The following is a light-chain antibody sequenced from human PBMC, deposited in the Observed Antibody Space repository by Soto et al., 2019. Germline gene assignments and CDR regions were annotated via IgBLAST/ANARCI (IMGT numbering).Light chain of an antibody. Sequence: QSVLTQPAYVSGSPGQSITISCTGSNSDIGTYNYVSWYQQLPGKAPKLVISEVSNRPSGISGRFSGSKSGNAASLTISGLQAEDEATYYCSSYTSTSTLYVFGPGTKLTVL. J-gene: IGLJ1*01. CDR3: SSYTSTSTLYV. V-gene: IGLV2-14*01. CDR1: NSDIGTYNY. CDR2: EVS.